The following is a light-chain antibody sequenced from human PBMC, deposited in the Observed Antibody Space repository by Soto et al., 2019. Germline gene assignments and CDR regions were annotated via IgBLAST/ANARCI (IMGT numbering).Light chain of an antibody. CDR3: HEYNTDA. CDR2: YAS. Sequence: DIQLAQAPSTVWACVGDRVNITGRASQSISDWLAWYQQKAGKAPELLILYASTLATGVPSRFRGSGSGTEFSLTISRLQTDDSSTYFCHEYNTDAFGPGTK. J-gene: IGKJ2*01. CDR1: QSISDW. V-gene: IGKV1-5*01.